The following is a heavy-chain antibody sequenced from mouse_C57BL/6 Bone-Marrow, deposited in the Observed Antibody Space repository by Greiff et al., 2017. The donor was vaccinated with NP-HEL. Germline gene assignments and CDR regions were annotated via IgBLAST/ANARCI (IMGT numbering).Heavy chain of an antibody. CDR3: ARQGYDYDGSAWFAY. D-gene: IGHD2-4*01. J-gene: IGHJ3*01. Sequence: EVQLKESGGGLVQPGGSLKLSCAASGFTFSDYYMYWVRQTPEKRLEWVAYISNGGGSTYYPDTVKGRFTISRDNAKNTLYLQMSRLKSEDTAMYYCARQGYDYDGSAWFAYWGQGTLVTVSA. V-gene: IGHV5-12*01. CDR2: ISNGGGST. CDR1: GFTFSDYY.